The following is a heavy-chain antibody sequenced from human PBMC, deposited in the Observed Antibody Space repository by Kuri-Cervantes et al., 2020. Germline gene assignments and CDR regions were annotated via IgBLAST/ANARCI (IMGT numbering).Heavy chain of an antibody. V-gene: IGHV4-38-2*01. Sequence: SQTLSLTCAVSGYSISSGYYWGWIRQPPGKGLEWIGSIYHSGSTYYNPSLKSRVTISVDTSKNQFSLKLSSVTAADTAVYYCARMAGPRAFDIWGQGTMVTVSS. CDR3: ARMAGPRAFDI. J-gene: IGHJ3*02. D-gene: IGHD5-24*01. CDR1: GYSISSGYY. CDR2: IYHSGST.